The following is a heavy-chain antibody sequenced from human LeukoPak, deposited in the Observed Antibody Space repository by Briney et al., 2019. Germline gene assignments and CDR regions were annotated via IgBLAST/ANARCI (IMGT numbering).Heavy chain of an antibody. D-gene: IGHD6-13*01. Sequence: GESLKISCKGSGYSFTSYWIGWVRQMPGKGLEWMGIIYPGDSDTRYSPSFQGQVTISADKSISTAYLQWSSLTASDTAMYYCALRRGIAAAGTLNYYYYYMDVWGKGTTVTVSS. CDR3: ALRRGIAAAGTLNYYYYYMDV. CDR2: IYPGDSDT. V-gene: IGHV5-51*01. CDR1: GYSFTSYW. J-gene: IGHJ6*03.